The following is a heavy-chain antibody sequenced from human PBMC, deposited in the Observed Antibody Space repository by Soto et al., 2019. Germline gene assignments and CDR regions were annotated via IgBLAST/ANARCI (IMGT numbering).Heavy chain of an antibody. CDR3: VRLQLSGRLGRFDP. CDR2: IYYSWST. CDR1: GGSISSYY. Sequence: PSETLSLTCTVSGGSISSYYWSWIRQPPGKGLEWIGNIYYSWSTNYNPSLKSRVTISVDTSKNKFSLKLSSVTVADTAVYYCVRLQLSGRLGRFDPWGQGTLVTVSS. J-gene: IGHJ5*02. V-gene: IGHV4-59*01. D-gene: IGHD1-1*01.